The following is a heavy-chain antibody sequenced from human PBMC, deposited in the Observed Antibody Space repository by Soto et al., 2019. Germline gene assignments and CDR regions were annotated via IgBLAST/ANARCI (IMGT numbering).Heavy chain of an antibody. CDR2: IYYSGST. D-gene: IGHD3-10*01. J-gene: IGHJ4*02. CDR3: ARDSYYGSGSYYFPHFDY. V-gene: IGHV4-30-4*01. CDR1: GGSISSGDYY. Sequence: SETLSLTCTVSGGSISSGDYYWSWIRQPPGKGLEWIGYIYYSGSTYYNPSLKSRVTISVDTSKNQFSLKLSSVTAADTAVYYCARDSYYGSGSYYFPHFDYWGQGTLVTVSS.